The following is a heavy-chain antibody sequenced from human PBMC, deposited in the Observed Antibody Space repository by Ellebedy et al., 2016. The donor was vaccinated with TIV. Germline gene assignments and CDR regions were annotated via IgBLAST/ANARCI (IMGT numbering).Heavy chain of an antibody. CDR1: GGSFSGYY. J-gene: IGHJ5*02. CDR3: ASSGAMVRGSVGWFDP. D-gene: IGHD3-10*01. CDR2: INPSGST. Sequence: SETLSLTCAVYGGSFSGYYWSCVRQHPWKGLEWIGEINPSGSTNYNPSLMSRVTSSVDTSKNQFSLKLSSVTAADTAEYYCASSGAMVRGSVGWFDPWGQGTLVTVSS. V-gene: IGHV4-34*01.